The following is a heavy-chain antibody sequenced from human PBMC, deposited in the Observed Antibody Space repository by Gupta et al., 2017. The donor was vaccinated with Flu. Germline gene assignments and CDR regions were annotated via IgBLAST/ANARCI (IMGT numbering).Heavy chain of an antibody. D-gene: IGHD3-9*01. Sequence: KGLEWVSSISSSSSYIYYADSVKGRFTISRDNAKNSLYLQMNSLRAEDTAVYYCARGPADILTGYYPNWFDPWGQGTLVTVSS. V-gene: IGHV3-21*01. J-gene: IGHJ5*02. CDR3: ARGPADILTGYYPNWFDP. CDR2: ISSSSSYI.